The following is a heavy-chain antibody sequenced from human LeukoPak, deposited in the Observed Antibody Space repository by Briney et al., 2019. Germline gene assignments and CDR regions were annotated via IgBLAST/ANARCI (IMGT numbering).Heavy chain of an antibody. Sequence: ASVKVSCKASGYTFTGYYIHWVRQAPGQGLEWMGWINPNTGDTDYAQKFKGRVTMTRDTSIGTAYMELSRLRSDDTAVFYCARPYSYDDPFELWGQGTLVTVSS. CDR2: INPNTGDT. J-gene: IGHJ4*02. V-gene: IGHV1-2*02. CDR1: GYTFTGYY. CDR3: ARPYSYDDPFEL. D-gene: IGHD5-18*01.